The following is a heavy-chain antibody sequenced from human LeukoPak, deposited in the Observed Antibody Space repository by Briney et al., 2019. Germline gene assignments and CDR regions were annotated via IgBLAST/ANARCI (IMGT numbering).Heavy chain of an antibody. V-gene: IGHV3-21*01. CDR2: ISSDSSHI. J-gene: IGHJ4*02. Sequence: GGSLRLSCAASGFTFSGYSMNWVRQAPGKGLEWVSIISSDSSHIYDTDSAKGRFTISRDNAKNSLYLQMNSLRPGDTAVYYCVRGATAVTRHLDYWGQGTLVSVSS. D-gene: IGHD4-23*01. CDR3: VRGATAVTRHLDY. CDR1: GFTFSGYS.